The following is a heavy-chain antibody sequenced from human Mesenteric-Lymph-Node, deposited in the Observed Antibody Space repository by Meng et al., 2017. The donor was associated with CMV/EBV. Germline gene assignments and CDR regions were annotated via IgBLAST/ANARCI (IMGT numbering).Heavy chain of an antibody. CDR1: RGSVGSADYY. CDR3: AREEQYYYDSSGYGMDV. CDR2: IYYSGST. D-gene: IGHD3-22*01. J-gene: IGHJ6*02. V-gene: IGHV4-30-4*08. Sequence: SCTVSRGSVGSADYYWSWIRQPPGKGLEWIGYIYYSGSTFYNPSLKSRVTISVDTSKNQFSLKLSSVTAADTAVYYCAREEQYYYDSSGYGMDVWGQGTTVTVSS.